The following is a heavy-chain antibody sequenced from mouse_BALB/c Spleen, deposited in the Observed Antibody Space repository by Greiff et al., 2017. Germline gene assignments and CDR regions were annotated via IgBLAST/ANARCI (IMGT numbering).Heavy chain of an antibody. CDR1: GYSITSDYA. CDR3: ARSDDYDNYAMDY. J-gene: IGHJ4*01. V-gene: IGHV3-2*02. Sequence: VQLKESGPGLVKPSQSLSLTCTVTGYSITSDYAWNWIRQFPGNKLEWMGYISYSGSTSYNPSLKSRISITRDTSKNQFFLQLNSVTTEDTATYYCARSDDYDNYAMDYWGQGTSVTVSS. CDR2: ISYSGST. D-gene: IGHD2-4*01.